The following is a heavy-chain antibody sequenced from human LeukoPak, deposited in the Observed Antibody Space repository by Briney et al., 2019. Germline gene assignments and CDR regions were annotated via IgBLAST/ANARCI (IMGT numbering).Heavy chain of an antibody. CDR1: GFTFDTYA. CDR2: ISASGSRT. CDR3: AKVYGSGGCHNGERQLARYFDY. D-gene: IGHD3-10*01. Sequence: PGGSLRLSCAASGFTFDTYAMSWVRQAPGKGLECVSTISASGSRTYYADSVKGRFTISRDNSKNTLYVQINSLRAEDTAVYYCAKVYGSGGCHNGERQLARYFDYWGQGTLVTASS. V-gene: IGHV3-23*01. J-gene: IGHJ4*02.